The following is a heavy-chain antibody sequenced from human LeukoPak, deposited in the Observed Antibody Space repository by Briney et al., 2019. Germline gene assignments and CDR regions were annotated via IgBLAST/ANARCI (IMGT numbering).Heavy chain of an antibody. CDR1: GFTFSSYW. D-gene: IGHD3-3*01. V-gene: IGHV3-7*01. J-gene: IGHJ5*02. CDR3: ARDWRLDWFDP. CDR2: IKQDGSEK. Sequence: GGSLRLSRAASGFTFSSYWMSWVRQAPGKGLEWVANIKQDGSEKYYVDSVKGRFTISRDNAKNSLYLQMNSLRAEDTAVYYCARDWRLDWFDPWGQGTLVTVSS.